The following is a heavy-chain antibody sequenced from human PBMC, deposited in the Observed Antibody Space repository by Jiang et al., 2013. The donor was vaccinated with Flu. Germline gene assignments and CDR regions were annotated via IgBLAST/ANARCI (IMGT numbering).Heavy chain of an antibody. Sequence: KGLEWIGEINHSGSTNYNPSLKSRVTISVDTSKNQFSLKLSSVTAADTAVYYCARGLNWGWGAFDIWGQGTMVTVSS. J-gene: IGHJ3*02. D-gene: IGHD7-27*01. CDR3: ARGLNWGWGAFDI. CDR2: INHSGST. V-gene: IGHV4-34*01.